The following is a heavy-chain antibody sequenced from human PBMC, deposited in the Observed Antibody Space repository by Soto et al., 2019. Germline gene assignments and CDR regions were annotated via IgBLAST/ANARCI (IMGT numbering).Heavy chain of an antibody. CDR2: ISGSGVSS. CDR1: GFTFSSYA. Sequence: GGSLRLSCAASGFTFSSYAMSWVRQAPGKGLEWVSAISGSGVSSYYADSVKGRFTISRDNSKNTLYLQMNSLRAEDTAVYYCAKSPGMYYYDSSGYYHYDYWGQGTLVTVSS. CDR3: AKSPGMYYYDSSGYYHYDY. D-gene: IGHD3-22*01. J-gene: IGHJ4*02. V-gene: IGHV3-23*01.